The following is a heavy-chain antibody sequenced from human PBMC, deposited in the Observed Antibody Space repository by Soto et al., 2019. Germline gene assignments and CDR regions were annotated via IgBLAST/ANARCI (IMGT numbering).Heavy chain of an antibody. D-gene: IGHD2-15*01. J-gene: IGHJ4*02. CDR1: GGTFSSYA. Sequence: QVQLVQSGAEVKKPGSSVKVSCKASGGTFSSYAISWVRQAPGQGLEWMGGIIPIFGTANYAQKFQGRVTITADESTSTAYMELSSLRSEDTAVYYCAKGSRSGRPYYFDFWGQGTLVTVSS. V-gene: IGHV1-69*01. CDR2: IIPIFGTA. CDR3: AKGSRSGRPYYFDF.